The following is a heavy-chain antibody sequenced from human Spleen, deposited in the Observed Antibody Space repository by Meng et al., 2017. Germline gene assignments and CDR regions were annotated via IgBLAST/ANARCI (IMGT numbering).Heavy chain of an antibody. Sequence: QGELVESGAEVKKPGSSVKVSCKASGGTFGIYGISWVRQAPGQGLEWMGGIIPRFGTTNYAEKFQGRVTITADESTSTAYMELSSLRSEDTAVYYCARDYYDSSGYYYFDYWGQGTLVTVSS. CDR2: IIPRFGTT. V-gene: IGHV1-69*01. CDR3: ARDYYDSSGYYYFDY. D-gene: IGHD3-22*01. CDR1: GGTFGIYG. J-gene: IGHJ4*02.